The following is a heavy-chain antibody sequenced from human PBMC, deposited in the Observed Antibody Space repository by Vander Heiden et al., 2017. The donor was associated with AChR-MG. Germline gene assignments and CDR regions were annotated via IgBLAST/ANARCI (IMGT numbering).Heavy chain of an antibody. V-gene: IGHV3-33*01. D-gene: IGHD3-10*01. J-gene: IGHJ4*02. CDR3: ARDERGGGRWFGELPFDY. CDR1: VFNFNDYA. Sequence: QEQLVQSGGGVVPPGGSLRPSCVGSVFNFNDYAMHWVRQAPGKGLEWVAVIWYDGSQEYYADSVKGRFTTSRDNSKNTLFLQMNSLTAEDTAVYYCARDERGGGRWFGELPFDYWGQGTLVRVSS. CDR2: IWYDGSQE.